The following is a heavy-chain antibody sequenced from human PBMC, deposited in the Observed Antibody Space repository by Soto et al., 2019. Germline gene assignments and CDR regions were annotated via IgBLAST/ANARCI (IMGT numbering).Heavy chain of an antibody. Sequence: GESLKISCKGSGYSFTSYWIGWVRQMPGKGLEWMGIIYPGDSDTRYSPSFQGQVTISADKSISTAYLQWSSLKASDTAMYYCAIQGRAYCGGDCYSRGGWFDPWGQGTLVTVSS. V-gene: IGHV5-51*01. D-gene: IGHD2-21*02. CDR3: AIQGRAYCGGDCYSRGGWFDP. J-gene: IGHJ5*02. CDR1: GYSFTSYW. CDR2: IYPGDSDT.